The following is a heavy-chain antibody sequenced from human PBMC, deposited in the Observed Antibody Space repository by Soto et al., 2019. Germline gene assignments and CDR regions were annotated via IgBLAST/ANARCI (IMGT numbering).Heavy chain of an antibody. CDR3: ARESDYGDSKNWFDP. J-gene: IGHJ5*02. Sequence: GGSLRLSCAASGFTVSSNYMSWVRQAPGKGLEWVSVIYSGGSTYYADSGKGRFTISRDNSKNTLYLQMNSLRAEDTAVYYCARESDYGDSKNWFDPWGQGTLVTVSS. D-gene: IGHD4-17*01. V-gene: IGHV3-66*01. CDR2: IYSGGST. CDR1: GFTVSSNY.